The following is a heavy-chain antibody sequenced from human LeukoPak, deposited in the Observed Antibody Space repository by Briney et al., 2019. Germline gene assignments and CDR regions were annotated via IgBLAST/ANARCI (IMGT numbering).Heavy chain of an antibody. D-gene: IGHD1-26*01. V-gene: IGHV4-59*08. CDR1: GGSISSDY. Sequence: SETLSLTCTVSGGSISSDYWSWIRQPPGKGLEWIGYIYYSGSTNYNPSLKSRVTISVDTSKNQFSLKLSSVTAADTAVYYCARTLYSGSYYAPYWGQGTLVTVSS. CDR2: IYYSGST. CDR3: ARTLYSGSYYAPY. J-gene: IGHJ4*02.